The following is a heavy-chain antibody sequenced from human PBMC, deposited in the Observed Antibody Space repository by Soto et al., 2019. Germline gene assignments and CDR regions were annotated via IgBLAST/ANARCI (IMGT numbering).Heavy chain of an antibody. CDR2: ISTAGYTI. J-gene: IGHJ4*02. D-gene: IGHD3-10*01. CDR3: ARQLRDFDY. V-gene: IGHV3-11*04. Sequence: PGGSLRLSCAASGFTVSNNYMSWVRQAPGKGLEWVSYISTAGYTIFYADSVKGRFTISRDNVKNSLYLQMSSLRDEDTGVYYCARQLRDFDYWGQGTQVTVYS. CDR1: GFTVSNNY.